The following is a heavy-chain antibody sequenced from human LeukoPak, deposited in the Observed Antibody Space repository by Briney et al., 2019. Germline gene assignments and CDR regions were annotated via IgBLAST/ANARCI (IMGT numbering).Heavy chain of an antibody. Sequence: SDTLSLTCTLSGDSMSSHYCSWIPQPPAKGLEWIGNIYYSGSTSYNPSLKGRDTISLHTYNTQFSLNLRSVTAADTAVFYCARGGRFGAGNDYWGQGTLVTVSS. D-gene: IGHD3-10*01. CDR3: ARGGRFGAGNDY. J-gene: IGHJ4*02. CDR1: GDSMSSHY. CDR2: IYYSGST. V-gene: IGHV4-59*11.